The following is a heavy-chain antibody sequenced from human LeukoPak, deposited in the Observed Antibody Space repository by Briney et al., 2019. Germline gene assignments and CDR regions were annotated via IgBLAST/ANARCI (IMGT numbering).Heavy chain of an antibody. V-gene: IGHV4-39*07. J-gene: IGHJ3*02. CDR2: IYYSGST. D-gene: IGHD6-19*01. CDR3: TAEAVAGTGAFDI. Sequence: PSETLSLTCFVSGGSISSSSYYWGWIRQPPGKGLEWIGSIYYSGSTYYNPSLKSRVTISVDTSKNQFSLKLSSVTAADTAVYYCTAEAVAGTGAFDIWGQGTMVTVSS. CDR1: GGSISSSSYY.